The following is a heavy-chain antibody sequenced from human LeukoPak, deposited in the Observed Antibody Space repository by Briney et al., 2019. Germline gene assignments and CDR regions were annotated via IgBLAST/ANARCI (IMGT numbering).Heavy chain of an antibody. CDR3: AKEGAWADYGSESHVLDY. Sequence: GGSLRLSCAASGFNFNDYAMHWVRQAPGKGLEWVSLISWAGDYSHSADSVKGRFTISRDNSANSLFLQMTSLRPEDTALYYCAKEGAWADYGSESHVLDYWGRGTLATVSS. D-gene: IGHD3-10*01. V-gene: IGHV3-43D*03. J-gene: IGHJ4*02. CDR1: GFNFNDYA. CDR2: ISWAGDYS.